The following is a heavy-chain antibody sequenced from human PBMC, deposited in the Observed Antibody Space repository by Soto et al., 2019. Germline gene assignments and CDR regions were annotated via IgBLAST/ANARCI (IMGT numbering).Heavy chain of an antibody. CDR1: GFTLSGYD. J-gene: IGHJ5*02. CDR2: ISNDGSDK. D-gene: IGHD3-16*01. CDR3: ARARNYDYVWGTLGP. V-gene: IGHV3-30*07. Sequence: QVLLVESGGGVVQPGRSLTLSCAASGFTLSGYDMDWVRQAPGKGLEWVAVISNDGSDKYYADSVKGRFTVSRDDSKNTLYLQMKSLRPEDTVVYYCARARNYDYVWGTLGPWGQGTQVTVSS.